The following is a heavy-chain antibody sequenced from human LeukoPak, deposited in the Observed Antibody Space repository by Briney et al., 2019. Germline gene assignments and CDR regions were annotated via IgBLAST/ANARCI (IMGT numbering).Heavy chain of an antibody. CDR1: GYSFTDYF. J-gene: IGHJ4*02. D-gene: IGHD2-2*02. V-gene: IGHV1-2*02. CDR2: MNPRSGDT. CDR3: ARADHGTRSDGFYTLDY. Sequence: GASVKVSCKTSGYSFTDYFMHWVRQAPGQGLECMGWMNPRSGDTNYAQKFQGRVTVTRDTSISTAYMELNRLRSDDTAVYYCARADHGTRSDGFYTLDYWGQGSLVTVSS.